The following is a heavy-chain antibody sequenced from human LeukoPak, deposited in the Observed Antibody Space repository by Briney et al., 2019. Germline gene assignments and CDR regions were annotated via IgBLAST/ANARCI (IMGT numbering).Heavy chain of an antibody. CDR3: ARERWHCRDNCDSVYYYGLDV. J-gene: IGHJ6*01. CDR2: INAGNDET. D-gene: IGHD2-21*01. CDR1: GDTFTNYA. V-gene: IGHV1-3*01. Sequence: ASVKVSCKAFGDTFTNYAYHWVRQAPGQRLEWLGWINAGNDETKHSQRFQGRVTITRDTSATTAYMELSSLTSDDTSVYHCARERWHCRDNCDSVYYYGLDVWGQGTTVIVSS.